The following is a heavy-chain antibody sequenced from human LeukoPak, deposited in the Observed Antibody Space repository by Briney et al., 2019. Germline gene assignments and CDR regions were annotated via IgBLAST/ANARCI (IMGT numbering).Heavy chain of an antibody. J-gene: IGHJ3*02. D-gene: IGHD6-19*01. CDR1: GFSCEDYA. Sequence: GVSLRVSCAASGFSCEDYAMHWVRQALGTVLQWVSLISGEGGSTYYTHSVKGRFTISRDNIKSSICLQMNSMRTDDTALCYCAKDKPNRWIAVAGAFDIWGQGTMVTVSS. CDR3: AKDKPNRWIAVAGAFDI. V-gene: IGHV3-43*02. CDR2: ISGEGGST.